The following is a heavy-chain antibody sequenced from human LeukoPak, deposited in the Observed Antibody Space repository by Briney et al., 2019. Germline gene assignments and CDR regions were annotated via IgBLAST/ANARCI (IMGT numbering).Heavy chain of an antibody. J-gene: IGHJ6*03. CDR1: GGTFSSYA. CDR3: ARADGYCSSTSCYGYYYMDV. V-gene: IGHV1-69*13. Sequence: SVKVSCKASGGTFSSYAISWVRQAPGQGLEWMGGIIPIFGTANYAQKFQGRVTITADDSTSTAYMELSSLRSEDTAVYYCARADGYCSSTSCYGYYYMDVWGKGTTVTVSS. D-gene: IGHD2-2*01. CDR2: IIPIFGTA.